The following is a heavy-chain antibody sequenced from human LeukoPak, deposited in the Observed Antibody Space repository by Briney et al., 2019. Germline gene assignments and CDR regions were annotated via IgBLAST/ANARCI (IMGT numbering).Heavy chain of an antibody. D-gene: IGHD3-16*02. J-gene: IGHJ4*02. CDR1: GYTFTGHY. CDR2: VNPDSGDT. CDR3: ARVAWGVSYHFEY. V-gene: IGHV1-2*06. Sequence: ASVKVSCKASGYTFTGHYIHWVRQAPGQGLEWMGRVNPDSGDTDYAQKFRGRVTMTTDTSISTAYMELSRLRTDDTALFFCARVAWGVSYHFEYWGQGTVVFVSS.